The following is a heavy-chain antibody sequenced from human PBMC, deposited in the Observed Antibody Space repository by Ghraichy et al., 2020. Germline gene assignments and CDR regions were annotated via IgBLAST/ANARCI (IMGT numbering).Heavy chain of an antibody. CDR3: ARAADYDLWSGDFNHAFDI. J-gene: IGHJ3*02. CDR2: IKQDGSDK. D-gene: IGHD3-3*01. V-gene: IGHV3-7*01. CDR1: GFTFRNYW. Sequence: GSLRLSCAGSGFTFRNYWMNWVRQAPGKGLEWVADIKQDGSDKYYVDSVKGRFTISRDNAKNSLFLQMDSLRVEDTALYYCARAADYDLWSGDFNHAFDIWGQGTMVTVSS.